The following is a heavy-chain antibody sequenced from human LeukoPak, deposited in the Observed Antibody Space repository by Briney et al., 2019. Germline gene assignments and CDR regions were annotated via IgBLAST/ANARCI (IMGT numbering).Heavy chain of an antibody. CDR1: GFTFSDHY. J-gene: IGHJ1*01. Sequence: GGSLRLSCAASGFTFSDHYVDWVRQAPGKGLEWVAFIHYDGSNIHYADSGQGRFTISRDNSKNTLHLQMNSLRAEDTAVYYCAKDPGYRSTTSYYDKERGFRLWGQGTLVTVSS. V-gene: IGHV3-30*02. CDR3: AKDPGYRSTTSYYDKERGFRL. CDR2: IHYDGSNI. D-gene: IGHD2-2*01.